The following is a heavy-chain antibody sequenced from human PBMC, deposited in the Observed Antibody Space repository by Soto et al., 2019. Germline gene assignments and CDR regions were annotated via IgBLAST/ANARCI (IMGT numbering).Heavy chain of an antibody. CDR2: IYSGGST. V-gene: IGHV3-53*05. D-gene: IGHD6-13*01. J-gene: IGHJ6*02. CDR3: AKESSSSRYYYYYGMDV. CDR1: GFTVSSNY. Sequence: GGSLRLSCAASGFTVSSNYMSWVRQAPGRGLEWVSVIYSGGSTYYADSVKGRFTISRDNSKNTLYLQMNSLRAEDTAVYYCAKESSSSRYYYYYGMDVWGQGTTVTVSS.